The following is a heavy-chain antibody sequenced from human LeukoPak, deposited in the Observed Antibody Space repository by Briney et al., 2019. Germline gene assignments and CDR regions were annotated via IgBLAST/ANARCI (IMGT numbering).Heavy chain of an antibody. V-gene: IGHV1-2*02. D-gene: IGHD5-24*01. CDR2: INPNSGGT. Sequence: ASVKVSCKASGYTFTGYYMHWVRQAPGQGLEWMGWINPNSGGTNYAQKFQGRVTMTRDTSTSTVYMELSSLRSEDTAVYYCARGGKGNADGYNQALDYWGQGTLVTVSS. CDR1: GYTFTGYY. CDR3: ARGGKGNADGYNQALDY. J-gene: IGHJ4*02.